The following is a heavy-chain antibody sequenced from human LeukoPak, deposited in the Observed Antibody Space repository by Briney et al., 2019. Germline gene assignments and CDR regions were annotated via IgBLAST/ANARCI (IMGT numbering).Heavy chain of an antibody. D-gene: IGHD2-15*01. CDR1: GYTFTNYG. J-gene: IGHJ5*02. V-gene: IGHV1-69*13. CDR2: IIPIFGTA. CDR3: ARDGGYCSGGSCRTTPFFDP. Sequence: SVKVSCKASGYTFTNYGISWVRQAPGQGLEWMGGIIPIFGTANYAQKFQGRVTITADESTSTAYMELSSLRSEDTAVYYCARDGGYCSGGSCRTTPFFDPWGQGTLVTVSS.